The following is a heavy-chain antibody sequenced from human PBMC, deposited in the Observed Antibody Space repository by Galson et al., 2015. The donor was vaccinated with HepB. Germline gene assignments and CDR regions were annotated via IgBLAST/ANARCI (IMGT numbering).Heavy chain of an antibody. CDR2: IWYDGINK. Sequence: SLRLSCAASGFTFSNYAMHWVRQAPGKGLEWVAVIWYDGINKYYVDSVKGRFTISRDNSKNTLYLQMNSLRAEDTAVYYCAKDPHCSSTSCYSGYNYYYMDVWGKGTTVTVSS. CDR1: GFTFSNYA. V-gene: IGHV3-33*06. CDR3: AKDPHCSSTSCYSGYNYYYMDV. J-gene: IGHJ6*03. D-gene: IGHD2-2*02.